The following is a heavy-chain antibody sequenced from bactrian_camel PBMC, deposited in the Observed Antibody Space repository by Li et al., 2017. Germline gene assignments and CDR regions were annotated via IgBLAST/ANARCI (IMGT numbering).Heavy chain of an antibody. CDR1: GYTYGRYV. CDR3: AAATSWVPGRPLVERVAVFPY. J-gene: IGHJ4*01. D-gene: IGHD2*01. V-gene: IGHV3S55*01. CDR2: IVRGGST. Sequence: QVQLVESGGGSVQAGGSLRLSCAISGYTYGRYVMGWFRQALGEEREGVAAIVRGGSTSYADSVKGRFTISKDSAKNTLYLQMNSLKPEDTAMYYCAAATSWVPGRPLVERVAVFPYWGPGTQVTVS.